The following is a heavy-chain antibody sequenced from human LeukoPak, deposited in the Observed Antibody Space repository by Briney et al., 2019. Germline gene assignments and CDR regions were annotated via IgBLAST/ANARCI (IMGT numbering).Heavy chain of an antibody. J-gene: IGHJ4*02. V-gene: IGHV4-39*07. CDR1: GGSISSSSYY. CDR2: IYYSGST. Sequence: SETLSLTCTVSGGSISSSSYYWGWIRQPPGKGLEWIGSIYYSGSTNYNPSLKSRVTISVDTSKNQFSLKLSSVTAADTAVYYCARGPGTYHDFWSGYPHWGQGTLVTVSS. D-gene: IGHD3-3*01. CDR3: ARGPGTYHDFWSGYPH.